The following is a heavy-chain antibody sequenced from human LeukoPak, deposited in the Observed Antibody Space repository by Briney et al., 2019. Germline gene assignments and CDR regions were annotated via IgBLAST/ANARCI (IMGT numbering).Heavy chain of an antibody. CDR1: GFTFNSYA. Sequence: PGGSLRLSCSASGFTFNSYAVHWVRQAPGKGLEYVSSIDNTGVNTYYADSVKDRFTISRDNFKNTLYLQMSSLRAEDTAVYYCVKQDWGSQPAGYYFDDWGQGTLVTVSS. V-gene: IGHV3-64D*09. CDR3: VKQDWGSQPAGYYFDD. J-gene: IGHJ4*02. D-gene: IGHD7-27*01. CDR2: IDNTGVNT.